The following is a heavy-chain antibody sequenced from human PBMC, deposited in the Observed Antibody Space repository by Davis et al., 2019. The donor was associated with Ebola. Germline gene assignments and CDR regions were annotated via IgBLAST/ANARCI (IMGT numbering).Heavy chain of an antibody. D-gene: IGHD1-26*01. CDR2: IDSGGST. CDR3: ARPWYSGTYYDAYDI. J-gene: IGHJ3*02. Sequence: SATLSLTCTFSGGSISNSNDYWGWVPQPQGKGLVWWGSIDSGGSTYYNPSLRSRVTISVDTSRNQFSLKLSSATAADTAVYYCARPWYSGTYYDAYDIWGQGTMVAVSS. V-gene: IGHV4-39*01. CDR1: GGSISNSNDY.